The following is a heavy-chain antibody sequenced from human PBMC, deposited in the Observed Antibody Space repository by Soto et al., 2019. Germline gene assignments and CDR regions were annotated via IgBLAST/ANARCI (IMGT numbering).Heavy chain of an antibody. CDR3: PRSSGWYGFDY. Sequence: KSSETLSLTCIVSGGSISSYYWSWIRQPAGKGLEWLGRIYTSGSTNYNPSLKSRVTMSVDTSKKQFSLKLSSVTAADTAVYYCPRSSGWYGFDYWGQGTPVTFAS. CDR2: IYTSGST. D-gene: IGHD6-19*01. J-gene: IGHJ4*02. CDR1: GGSISSYY. V-gene: IGHV4-4*07.